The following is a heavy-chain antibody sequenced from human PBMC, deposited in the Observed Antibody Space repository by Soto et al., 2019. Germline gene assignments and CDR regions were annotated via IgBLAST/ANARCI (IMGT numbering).Heavy chain of an antibody. J-gene: IGHJ6*03. CDR2: VYYGGTT. Sequence: SETLSLTCTVSGGSISSDNFNWGWIRQAPGKGLEWIGTVYYGGTTYYNPSLQSRVTISVDTSKNQFSLNLYSVTAADTAVYYCARQQHDDYNYYYMDVWGKGTTVTVSS. D-gene: IGHD1-1*01. CDR3: ARQQHDDYNYYYMDV. V-gene: IGHV4-39*01. CDR1: GGSISSDNFN.